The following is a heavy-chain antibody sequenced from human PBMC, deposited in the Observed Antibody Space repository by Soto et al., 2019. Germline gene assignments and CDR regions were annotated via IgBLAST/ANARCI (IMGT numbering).Heavy chain of an antibody. CDR3: ARELAPAVLRLSYFDY. D-gene: IGHD2-2*01. CDR1: TGSFSGYY. CDR2: VNRSGRT. V-gene: IGHV4-34*01. J-gene: IGHJ4*02. Sequence: PSETLSLTCAVYTGSFSGYYWSWIRQPPGKGLEWIGEVNRSGRTNYNHSLKSQDNISVDTSKNQFSLNLNSVTAADTAAYYCARELAPAVLRLSYFDYWGQGTLVTVSS.